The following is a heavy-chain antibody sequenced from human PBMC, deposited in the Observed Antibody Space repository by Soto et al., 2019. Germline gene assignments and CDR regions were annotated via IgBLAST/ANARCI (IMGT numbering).Heavy chain of an antibody. CDR1: GYNFTTYW. D-gene: IGHD3-3*01. V-gene: IGHV5-51*01. CDR3: ARQYNYDFWSGYYRYYYYYGMDV. J-gene: IGHJ6*02. Sequence: PGESLTISCKGSGYNFTTYWIGWVRLMPGKGLEWMGIIYPGDSDTRYSPSFQGQVTISADKSISTAYLQWSSLKASDTAMYYCARQYNYDFWSGYYRYYYYYGMDVWGQGTTVTVSS. CDR2: IYPGDSDT.